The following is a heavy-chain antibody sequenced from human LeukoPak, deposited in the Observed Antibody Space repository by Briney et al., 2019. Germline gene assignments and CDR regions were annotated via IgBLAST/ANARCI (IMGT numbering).Heavy chain of an antibody. CDR1: GYSISSGYY. Sequence: SETLSLTCTVSGYSISSGYYWGWIRQPPGKGLEWIGTVFYSGSTYYSPSLKSRLAISVDTSKNQFSLKLSSVTAADTAVYYCARHLDSGTSMDSFDIWGQGTMVTVSS. CDR2: VFYSGST. V-gene: IGHV4-38-2*02. CDR3: ARHLDSGTSMDSFDI. J-gene: IGHJ3*02. D-gene: IGHD2-2*01.